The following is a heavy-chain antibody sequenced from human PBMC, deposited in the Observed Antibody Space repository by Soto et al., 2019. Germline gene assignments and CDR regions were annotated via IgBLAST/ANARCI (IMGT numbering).Heavy chain of an antibody. Sequence: PGGSLRLSWAASGFTFSSYWMHWVRQAPGKGLEWVSRIEGDGSSTTSADSVKGRLTVSRDDARNTLYLQMSSLRADDTAIYYCAREGLDTAGFFDVWGQGTMVTVSS. D-gene: IGHD6-13*01. CDR2: IEGDGSST. CDR3: AREGLDTAGFFDV. CDR1: GFTFSSYW. J-gene: IGHJ3*01. V-gene: IGHV3-74*01.